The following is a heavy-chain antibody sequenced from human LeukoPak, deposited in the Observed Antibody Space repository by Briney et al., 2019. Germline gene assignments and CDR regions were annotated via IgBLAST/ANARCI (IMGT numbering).Heavy chain of an antibody. Sequence: PGGSLRLSCAASGFTFSSYAMSWVRQAPGKGLEWVSGIIGSGERTYYADSVKGRFTISRDNSKNTLYVQMNSLRAEDTAVYYCAKAGSYWDFDYWGQGTLVTVSS. CDR1: GFTFSSYA. CDR3: AKAGSYWDFDY. J-gene: IGHJ4*02. V-gene: IGHV3-23*01. D-gene: IGHD1-26*01. CDR2: IIGSGERT.